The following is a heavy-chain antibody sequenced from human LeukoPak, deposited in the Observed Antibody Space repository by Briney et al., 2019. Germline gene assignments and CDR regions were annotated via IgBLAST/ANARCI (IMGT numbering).Heavy chain of an antibody. J-gene: IGHJ4*02. V-gene: IGHV4-34*01. D-gene: IGHD6-19*01. CDR2: INHSGST. CDR1: GGSFSGYY. Sequence: SETLSLTCAVYGGSFSGYYWSWIRQPPGKGLEWIGEINHSGSTNYNPSLKSRVTISVDTSKNQFSLKLSSVTAADTAVYYCARSWYSSGWYDYWGQGTLVTVSS. CDR3: ARSWYSSGWYDY.